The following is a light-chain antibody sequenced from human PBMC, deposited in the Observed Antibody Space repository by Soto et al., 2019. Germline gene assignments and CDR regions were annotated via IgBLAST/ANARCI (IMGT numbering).Light chain of an antibody. CDR3: QQYYNWPRT. CDR1: QSVSNN. CDR2: SAS. J-gene: IGKJ1*01. V-gene: IGKV3-15*01. Sequence: ETVMTQSPATLSVSPGERATLSCRASQSVSNNLAWYHQKPGQAPRLLIYSASIRATGIPARFSGSGSGTEFTHTISSLQSEDFAVYYCQQYYNWPRTFGQGTKVDIK.